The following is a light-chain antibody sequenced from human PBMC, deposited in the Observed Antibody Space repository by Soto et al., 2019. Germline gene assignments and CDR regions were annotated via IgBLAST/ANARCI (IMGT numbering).Light chain of an antibody. CDR3: QQYGVSSSWM. CDR1: QSISNNY. CDR2: GGS. V-gene: IGKV3-20*01. J-gene: IGKJ1*01. Sequence: IVLTQFPGSLSLSPGERATLSCRASQSISNNYLAWYQQKPGQAPRLLIYGGSSRATGIPDRFSGSGSGTDFILTITRLETEDFAVYFCQQYGVSSSWMFGQGTRVEIK.